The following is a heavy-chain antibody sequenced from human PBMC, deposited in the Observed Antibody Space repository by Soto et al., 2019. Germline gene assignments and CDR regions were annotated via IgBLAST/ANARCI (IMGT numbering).Heavy chain of an antibody. CDR1: GFTLSNYW. CDR3: GTTFEY. J-gene: IGHJ4*02. CDR2: INNDGSRT. V-gene: IGHV3-74*01. Sequence: GGPLRLSCAASGFTLSNYWMHWVRQVPGEGLVWVSSINNDGSRTWYADSVRGRIAMSRDNARNLVYLQMNSLRAEDTAVYYCGTTFEYWGQGALVTVSS. D-gene: IGHD1-26*01.